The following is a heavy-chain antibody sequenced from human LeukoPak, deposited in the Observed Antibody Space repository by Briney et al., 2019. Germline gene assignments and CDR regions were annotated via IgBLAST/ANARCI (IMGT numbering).Heavy chain of an antibody. J-gene: IGHJ4*02. D-gene: IGHD3-16*02. V-gene: IGHV4-4*02. CDR2: IYHSGST. Sequence: SETLSLTCAVSGGSISSSNWWSWVRQPPGKGLEWIGEIYHSGSTNYNPSLKSRVTISVDKSKNQFSLKLSSVTAADTAVYYCARDRVLLFVWGSYPDRGFDYWGQGTLVTVSS. CDR1: GGSISSSNW. CDR3: ARDRVLLFVWGSYPDRGFDY.